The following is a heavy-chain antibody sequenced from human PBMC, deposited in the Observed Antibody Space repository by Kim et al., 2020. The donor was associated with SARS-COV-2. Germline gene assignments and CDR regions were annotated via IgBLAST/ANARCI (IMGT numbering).Heavy chain of an antibody. CDR2: ISSSSSYI. V-gene: IGHV3-21*01. CDR3: ATLYDILTGYYIPHFDY. Sequence: GGSLRLSCAASGFTFSSYSMNWVRQAPGKGLEWVSSISSSSSYIYYADSVKGRFTISRDNAKNSLYLQMNSLRAEDTAVYYCATLYDILTGYYIPHFDYWGQGTLVTVSS. CDR1: GFTFSSYS. J-gene: IGHJ4*02. D-gene: IGHD3-9*01.